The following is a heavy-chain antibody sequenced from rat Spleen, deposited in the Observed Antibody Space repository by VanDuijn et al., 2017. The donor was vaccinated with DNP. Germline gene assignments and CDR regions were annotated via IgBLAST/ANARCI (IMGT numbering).Heavy chain of an antibody. Sequence: EVQLVESGGGLVQPGRSLKLSCVASGFSFSDYYMAWVRQAPTKGLEWIAYISYDGGSTYRGDSVKGRFTISRDIAKSTLYLEMNSLRSEDMATYYCARHVLPLRVWDYWGQGVMVTVSS. V-gene: IGHV5-22*01. J-gene: IGHJ2*01. D-gene: IGHD1-4*01. CDR3: ARHVLPLRVWDY. CDR2: ISYDGGST. CDR1: GFSFSDYY.